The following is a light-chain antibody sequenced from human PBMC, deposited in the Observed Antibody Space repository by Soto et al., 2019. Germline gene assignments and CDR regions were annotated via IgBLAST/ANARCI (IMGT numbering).Light chain of an antibody. Sequence: EIVLTQSPATLCLSPGERATLSCRASQSVSSYLAWYQQKPGLAPRLLIYDTSRRATDIPVRFSGSGSGTDFTLTISRLEPEDFAVYYCQQYGGSSITFGQGTRLEIK. CDR3: QQYGGSSIT. J-gene: IGKJ5*01. CDR2: DTS. V-gene: IGKV3D-20*01. CDR1: QSVSSY.